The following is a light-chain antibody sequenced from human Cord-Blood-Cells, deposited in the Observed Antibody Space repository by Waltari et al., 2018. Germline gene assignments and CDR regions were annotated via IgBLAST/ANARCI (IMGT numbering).Light chain of an antibody. Sequence: SYELTQPPSVSVYPGQTASITCPGEQLGDKYACWYQQKPGQSPVLVIYQASKRPSVIPERFSGSNSGNTATLTISGTHAMDEADYYCQAWDSSTVVFGGGTKLTVL. CDR3: QAWDSSTVV. V-gene: IGLV3-1*01. CDR1: QLGDKY. CDR2: QAS. J-gene: IGLJ2*01.